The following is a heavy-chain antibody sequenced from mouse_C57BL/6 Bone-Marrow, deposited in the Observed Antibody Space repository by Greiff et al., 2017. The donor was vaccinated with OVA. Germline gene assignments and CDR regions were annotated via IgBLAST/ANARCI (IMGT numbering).Heavy chain of an antibody. J-gene: IGHJ3*01. CDR2: IYPGDGDT. Sequence: QVQLKESGPELVKPGASVKISCKASGYAFSSSWMNWVKQRPGKGLEWIGRIYPGDGDTNYNGKFKGKATLTADKSSSTAYMQLSSLTSEDSAVYFCALLLRYAYWGQGTLVTVSA. CDR3: ALLLRYAY. CDR1: GYAFSSSW. V-gene: IGHV1-82*01. D-gene: IGHD1-1*01.